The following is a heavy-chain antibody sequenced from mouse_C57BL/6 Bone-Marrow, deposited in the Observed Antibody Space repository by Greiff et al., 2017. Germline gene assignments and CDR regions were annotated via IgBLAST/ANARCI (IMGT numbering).Heavy chain of an antibody. V-gene: IGHV1-55*01. J-gene: IGHJ3*01. D-gene: IGHD2-4*01. Sequence: VQLQQPGAELVKPGASVKMSCKASGYTFTSYWITWVKQRPGQGLEWIGDIYPGSGSTNYNEKFQSKATLTVDTSSSTAYMQLSSLTSEDSAVYYCARNYDGGPWLAYWGQGTLVTVSA. CDR1: GYTFTSYW. CDR2: IYPGSGST. CDR3: ARNYDGGPWLAY.